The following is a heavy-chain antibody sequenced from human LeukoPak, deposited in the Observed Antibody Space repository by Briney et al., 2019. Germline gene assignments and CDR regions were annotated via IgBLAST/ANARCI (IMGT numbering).Heavy chain of an antibody. CDR1: GFTFSNYA. J-gene: IGHJ3*02. D-gene: IGHD5-24*01. CDR3: AKRRDGYNSGAFDI. CDR2: IINSGVST. Sequence: PGESLTLSCAASGFTFSNYAMSWVRQPPGKGLEWVSEIINSGVSTYLADSVQGRFTISRNDSVNTLYLQMSRLRAEDTAVYFCAKRRDGYNSGAFDIWGQGTMVTVSS. V-gene: IGHV3-23*01.